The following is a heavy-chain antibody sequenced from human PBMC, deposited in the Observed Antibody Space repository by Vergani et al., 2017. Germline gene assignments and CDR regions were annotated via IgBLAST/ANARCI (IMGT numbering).Heavy chain of an antibody. J-gene: IGHJ4*02. CDR1: GFIFNSYG. CDR3: AKEVGGYCSGGTCYPEY. D-gene: IGHD2-15*01. CDR2: IRSDESRR. V-gene: IGHV3-30*02. Sequence: QVPLVESGGGVVQPGGSLRLSCAASGFIFNSYGMHWVRQAPGKGLEWVASIRSDESRRYYGDSMEGPFTISRDNSKNTLYLQMKSLRPEDTAVYYWAKEVGGYCSGGTCYPEYWGQGTLVIVSS.